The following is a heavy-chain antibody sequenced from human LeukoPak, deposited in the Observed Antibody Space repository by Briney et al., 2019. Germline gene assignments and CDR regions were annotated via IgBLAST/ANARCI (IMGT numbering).Heavy chain of an antibody. V-gene: IGHV3-33*01. Sequence: GGSLTLSCAASGFTFNTFGMHWVRQAPGKGLQRVAVIWYDGSIKFYGDSVKGRFTISRDNSKNTLYLQMNSLRVEDTAVYYCARISCTGGSCKPYSYYAMDVWGQGTTVTVSS. J-gene: IGHJ6*02. CDR3: ARISCTGGSCKPYSYYAMDV. CDR2: IWYDGSIK. D-gene: IGHD2-15*01. CDR1: GFTFNTFG.